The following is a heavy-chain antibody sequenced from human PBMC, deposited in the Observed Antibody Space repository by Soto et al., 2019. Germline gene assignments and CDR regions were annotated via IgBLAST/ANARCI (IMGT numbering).Heavy chain of an antibody. CDR1: GFTFSSYG. V-gene: IGHV3-30*18. CDR3: AKDLGGRVLRFLEWLGVEYYGMDV. J-gene: IGHJ6*02. CDR2: ISYDGSNK. Sequence: QVQLVESGGGVVQHGRSLRLSCAASGFTFSSYGMHWVRQAPGKGLEWVAVISYDGSNKYYADSVKGRFTISRDNSKNTLYLQMNSLRAEDTAVYYCAKDLGGRVLRFLEWLGVEYYGMDVWGQGTTVTVSS. D-gene: IGHD3-3*01.